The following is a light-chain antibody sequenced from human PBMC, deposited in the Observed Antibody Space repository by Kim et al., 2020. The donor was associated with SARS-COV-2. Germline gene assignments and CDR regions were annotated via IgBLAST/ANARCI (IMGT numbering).Light chain of an antibody. V-gene: IGKV3-11*01. CDR1: QSVSSY. J-gene: IGKJ2*01. CDR2: DAS. CDR3: QQRRGYT. Sequence: EIVLTQSPATLSLSPGDRATLSCRASQSVSSYLHWYQHKPGQAPRLLIYDASNRATGIPARFSGSGSGTDFTLTISSLEPEDFAIYYCQQRRGYTFGQETKLEI.